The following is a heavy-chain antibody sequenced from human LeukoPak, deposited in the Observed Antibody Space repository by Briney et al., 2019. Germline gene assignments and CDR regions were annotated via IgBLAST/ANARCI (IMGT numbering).Heavy chain of an antibody. CDR1: GYTFTGYY. Sequence: GASVKVSCKASGYTFTGYYMHWVRQPPGQGLEWMGWINPNSGGTNYAQKFQGRVTMTRDTSISTAYMELSRLRSDDTAVYYCARESGNGRYFDYWGQGTLVTVSS. V-gene: IGHV1-2*02. CDR2: INPNSGGT. D-gene: IGHD4-23*01. J-gene: IGHJ4*02. CDR3: ARESGNGRYFDY.